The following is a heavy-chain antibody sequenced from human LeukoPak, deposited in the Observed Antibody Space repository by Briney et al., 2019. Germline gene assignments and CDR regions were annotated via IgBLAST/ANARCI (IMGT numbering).Heavy chain of an antibody. Sequence: GGSLRLSCAASGFTFSSYAMHWVRQAPGKGLEWVAVISYDGSNKYYADSVKGRSTISRDNSKNTLYLQMNSLRAEDTAVYYCARPYYDFWSGYLSPYYYYGMDVWGQGTTVTVSS. D-gene: IGHD3-3*01. J-gene: IGHJ6*02. V-gene: IGHV3-30*04. CDR3: ARPYYDFWSGYLSPYYYYGMDV. CDR2: ISYDGSNK. CDR1: GFTFSSYA.